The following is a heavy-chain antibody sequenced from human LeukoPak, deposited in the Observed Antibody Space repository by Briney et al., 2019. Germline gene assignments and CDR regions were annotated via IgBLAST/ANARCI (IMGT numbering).Heavy chain of an antibody. V-gene: IGHV3-30*18. CDR3: ANYGSGSYRPFDY. J-gene: IGHJ4*02. CDR2: ISYDGSNK. Sequence: GGSLRLSCAASGFTFSSYGMHWVRQAPGKGLEWVAVISYDGSNKYYADSVKGRFTISRDNSKNMLYLQMNSLRAEDTAVYYCANYGSGSYRPFDYWGQGTLVTVSS. D-gene: IGHD3-10*01. CDR1: GFTFSSYG.